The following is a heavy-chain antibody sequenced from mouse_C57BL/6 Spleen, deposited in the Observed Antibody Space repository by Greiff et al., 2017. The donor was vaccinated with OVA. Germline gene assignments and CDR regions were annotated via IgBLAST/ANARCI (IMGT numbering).Heavy chain of an antibody. CDR3: ARAGAHYDYDDAMDY. Sequence: VKLMESEGGLVQPGSSMKLSCTASGFTFSDYYMAWVRQVPEKGLEWVANINYDGSSTYYLDSLKSRFIISRDNAKNILYLQMSSLKSEDTATYYCARAGAHYDYDDAMDYWGQGTSVTVSS. J-gene: IGHJ4*01. D-gene: IGHD2-4*01. CDR2: INYDGSST. V-gene: IGHV5-16*01. CDR1: GFTFSDYY.